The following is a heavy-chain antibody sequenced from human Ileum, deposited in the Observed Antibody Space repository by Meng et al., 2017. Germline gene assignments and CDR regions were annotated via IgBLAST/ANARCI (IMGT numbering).Heavy chain of an antibody. CDR2: IFQSGRT. V-gene: IGHV4-4*01. Sequence: LHGAGPRLVMPLWPLSLTCAVSGTWWSWVRQPPGKGLEWIGEIFQSGRTNYNPSLKSRVTISIDKSKSQISLQLSAVTAADTAVYSCATSNDRDVYYLGYWGQGTLVTVSS. CDR3: ATSNDRDVYYLGY. D-gene: IGHD3-22*01. CDR1: GTW. J-gene: IGHJ4*02.